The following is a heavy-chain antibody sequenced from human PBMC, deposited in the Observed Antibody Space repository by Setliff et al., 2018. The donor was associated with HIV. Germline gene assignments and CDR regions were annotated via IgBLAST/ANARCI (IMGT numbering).Heavy chain of an antibody. J-gene: IGHJ3*01. CDR2: IYLGETT. CDR3: ARDPSQYLDFLFDPQPFNV. D-gene: IGHD3-9*01. V-gene: IGHV4-59*11. Sequence: SETLSLPCTVSSGYMSGRFWTWIRQTPGEGLEWIGNIYLGETTNYNPSLKSRSTISLDTSKRQFSLHLTSVTAADTAIYYCARDPSQYLDFLFDPQPFNVWGHGTMVTVSS. CDR1: SGYMSGRF.